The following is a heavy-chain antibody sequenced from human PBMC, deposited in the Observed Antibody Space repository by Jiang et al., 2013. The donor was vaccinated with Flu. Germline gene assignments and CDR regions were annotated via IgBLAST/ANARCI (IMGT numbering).Heavy chain of an antibody. CDR2: INPSGGST. V-gene: IGHV1-46*01. Sequence: VQLVESGAEVKKPGASVKVSCKASGYTFTSYYMHWVRQAPGQGLEWMGIINPSGGSTSYAQKFQGRVTMTRDTSTSTVYMELSSLRSEDTAVYYCARDLSAARTDAMDYYYYYGMDVWGQGTTVTVSS. J-gene: IGHJ6*02. CDR3: ARDLSAARTDAMDYYYYYGMDV. D-gene: IGHD6-13*01. CDR1: GYTFTSYY.